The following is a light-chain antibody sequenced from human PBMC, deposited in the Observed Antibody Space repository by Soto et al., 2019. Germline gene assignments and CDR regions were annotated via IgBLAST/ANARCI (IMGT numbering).Light chain of an antibody. CDR3: CSYAGTYIPL. J-gene: IGLJ2*01. Sequence: QSVLTQPRSVSGSPGQSVTISCTGTSSDVGAYNFVSWYQHNPGKAPKLMIFDVSARPSGVPDRLSGSKSANTASLTISGLQTEDEADYYCCSYAGTYIPLFGGGTKLT. CDR1: SSDVGAYNF. V-gene: IGLV2-11*01. CDR2: DVS.